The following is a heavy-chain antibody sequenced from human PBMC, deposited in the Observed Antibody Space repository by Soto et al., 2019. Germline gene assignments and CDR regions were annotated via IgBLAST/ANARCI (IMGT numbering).Heavy chain of an antibody. CDR1: GGSVSSGDYY. V-gene: IGHV4-61*08. Sequence: SETLSLTCTVSGGSVSSGDYYWSWIRQPPGKGLEWIGYIYYSGNTNYNPSLKSRVIISVDTSMNLFSPKLTSVTAADTAVYYCARIPVDTSMIYWLDPWGQGTLVTVSS. CDR3: ARIPVDTSMIYWLDP. CDR2: IYYSGNT. D-gene: IGHD5-18*01. J-gene: IGHJ5*02.